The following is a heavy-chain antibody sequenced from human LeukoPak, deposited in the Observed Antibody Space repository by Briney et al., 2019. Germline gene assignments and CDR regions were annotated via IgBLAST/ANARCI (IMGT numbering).Heavy chain of an antibody. D-gene: IGHD6-13*01. V-gene: IGHV5-51*01. CDR2: IYPGDSDT. CDR1: AYSFNSYW. CDR3: ASARIATSGTQFDY. J-gene: IGHJ4*02. Sequence: GESLKISCKDSAYSFNSYWIAWVRQKPGKGLEWMGIIYPGDSDTRYRPSFQGQVTFSADKSINTAYLQWSSLKASDTAMYYCASARIATSGTQFDYWGQGNLVTVSS.